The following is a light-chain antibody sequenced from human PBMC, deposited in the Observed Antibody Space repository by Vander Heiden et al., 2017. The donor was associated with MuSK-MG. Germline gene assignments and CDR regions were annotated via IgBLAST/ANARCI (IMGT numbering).Light chain of an antibody. CDR3: QQDDSTPWT. CDR1: QSVLYSSNNKNY. J-gene: IGKJ1*01. Sequence: DIVMTQSPVSLAVSLGERATINCKSSQSVLYSSNNKNYLAWYQQKPGQPPKLLIYWASTRESGVPDRFSGSGSGTDFTLTISSLQAEDVAVYYCQQDDSTPWTFGQGTKVEIK. CDR2: WAS. V-gene: IGKV4-1*01.